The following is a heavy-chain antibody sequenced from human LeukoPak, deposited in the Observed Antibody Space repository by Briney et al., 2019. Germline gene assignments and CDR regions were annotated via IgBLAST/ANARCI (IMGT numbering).Heavy chain of an antibody. CDR3: VRYTRRYAFDY. J-gene: IGHJ4*02. CDR2: IKEDGSEK. D-gene: IGHD5-18*01. CDR1: GFTFSSYR. Sequence: GGSLRLSCAASGFTFSSYRMSWVRQAPGKGLEWVANIKEDGSEKYYVGSVRGRFTISRDNAKNSLSLQMNSLRAEDTAVYYCVRYTRRYAFDYWGQGTLVTVSS. V-gene: IGHV3-7*04.